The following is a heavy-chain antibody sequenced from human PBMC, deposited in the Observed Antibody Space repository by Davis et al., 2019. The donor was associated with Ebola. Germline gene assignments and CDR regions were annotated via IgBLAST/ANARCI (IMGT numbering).Heavy chain of an antibody. CDR3: ARGYEDIVVVPAAKAYYYYGMDV. D-gene: IGHD2-2*01. CDR2: ISSSSSTI. V-gene: IGHV3-48*01. CDR1: GFTFSSYS. J-gene: IGHJ6*04. Sequence: GGSLRLSCAASGFTFSSYSMNWVRQAPGKGLEWVSYISSSSSTIYYADSVKGRFTISRDNAKNSLYLQMNSLRAEDTAVYYCARGYEDIVVVPAAKAYYYYGMDVWGKGTTVTVSS.